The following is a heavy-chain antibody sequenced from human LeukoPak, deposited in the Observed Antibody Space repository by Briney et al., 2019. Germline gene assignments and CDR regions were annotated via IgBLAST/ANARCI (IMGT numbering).Heavy chain of an antibody. J-gene: IGHJ4*02. D-gene: IGHD6-19*01. CDR2: ISGSGGST. CDR3: AAGYTTGWYVRYFDY. CDR1: GFTLSNYA. Sequence: GGSLRLSCVASGFTLSNYAMSGVRQAPGKGLEGVSSISGSGGSTYQAENVKGRFTISRDNSKNTLYLQMNSLRDEDTAIYYCAAGYTTGWYVRYFDYWGQGTLVTVSS. V-gene: IGHV3-23*01.